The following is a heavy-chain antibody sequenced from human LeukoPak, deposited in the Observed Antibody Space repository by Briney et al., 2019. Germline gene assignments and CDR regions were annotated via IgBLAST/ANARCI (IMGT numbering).Heavy chain of an antibody. V-gene: IGHV3-23*01. CDR1: GFTFSSYS. D-gene: IGHD5-24*01. CDR3: AKAPERWLQLLFDY. CDR2: ISGSGGST. J-gene: IGHJ4*02. Sequence: PGGSLRLSCAASGFTFSSYSMNWDRQAPGKGLEWVPAISGSGGSTYYADSVKGRFTISRDNSKNTLYLQMNSLRAEDTAVYYCAKAPERWLQLLFDYWGQGTLVTVSS.